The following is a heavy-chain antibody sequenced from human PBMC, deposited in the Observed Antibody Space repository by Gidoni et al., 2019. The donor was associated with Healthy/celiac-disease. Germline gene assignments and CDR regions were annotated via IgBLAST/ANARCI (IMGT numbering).Heavy chain of an antibody. V-gene: IGHV3-30*18. Sequence: FTFSSYGMHWVRQAPGKGLEWVAIISYDGTNKYYVDSVKGRFTISRDNSKNTLYLQMNSLRAEDTAVYYCAKAKGEEDCTNGVCWTSYFGNWGQGTLVTVSS. D-gene: IGHD2-8*01. J-gene: IGHJ4*02. CDR3: AKAKGEEDCTNGVCWTSYFGN. CDR2: ISYDGTNK. CDR1: FTFSSYG.